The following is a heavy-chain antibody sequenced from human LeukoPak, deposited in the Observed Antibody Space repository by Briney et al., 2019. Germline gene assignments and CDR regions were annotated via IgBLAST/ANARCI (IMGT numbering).Heavy chain of an antibody. J-gene: IGHJ4*02. CDR1: GFTFDRFT. CDR3: AKEVDCPSDCLFFHS. V-gene: IGHV3-43*01. Sequence: GGSLRLSCAASGFTFDRFTIHWVRQTPGKGLEWVSLINRRGHTFYADSVKGRFTISRDNSRNSGFLQMNSLRPEDTALYHCAKEVDCPSDCLFFHSWGQGTLVTVSS. CDR2: INRRGHT. D-gene: IGHD2-21*02.